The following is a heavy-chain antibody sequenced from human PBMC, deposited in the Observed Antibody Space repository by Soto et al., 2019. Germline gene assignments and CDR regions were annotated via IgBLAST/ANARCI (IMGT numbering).Heavy chain of an antibody. Sequence: GGSLRLSCSASGFAFSSHDMHWIRQAPGKGLEWVAVLSFGGHHKYFADSVKGRFTISRDTSRSTLYLHMNSLSVEDTAVSYCARDRLPVKFECSGFDQWGQGRLGNVST. CDR3: ARDRLPVKFECSGFDQ. CDR1: GFAFSSHD. V-gene: IGHV3-30*03. D-gene: IGHD2-15*01. J-gene: IGHJ4*02. CDR2: LSFGGHHK.